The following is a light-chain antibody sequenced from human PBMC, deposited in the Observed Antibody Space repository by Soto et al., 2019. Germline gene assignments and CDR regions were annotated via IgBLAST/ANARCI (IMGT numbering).Light chain of an antibody. Sequence: QSALTQPRSVSGSPGQSVTISCTGTSSDVGDYNYVSWYQQHPGKAPKLMIYDVSKWPSGVPDRFSGSKSGNTASLTISGLQADDEADYYCCSYAGRYAVYVFVTGTKLTVL. CDR2: DVS. CDR1: SSDVGDYNY. CDR3: CSYAGRYAVYV. V-gene: IGLV2-11*01. J-gene: IGLJ1*01.